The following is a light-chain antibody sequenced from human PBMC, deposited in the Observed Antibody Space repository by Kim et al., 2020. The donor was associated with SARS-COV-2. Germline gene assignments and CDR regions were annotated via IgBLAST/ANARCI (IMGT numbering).Light chain of an antibody. CDR1: QSVRSNY. Sequence: ENILTQSPGTLSLSPGERATLSCRASQSVRSNYLAWYQQKPGRAPRLLIYGASSRATGIPDRFSGSGSGTDFTLTISRLEPEDFAVYHCQQYGRSPYTFGQGTKLEIK. CDR3: QQYGRSPYT. J-gene: IGKJ2*01. CDR2: GAS. V-gene: IGKV3-20*01.